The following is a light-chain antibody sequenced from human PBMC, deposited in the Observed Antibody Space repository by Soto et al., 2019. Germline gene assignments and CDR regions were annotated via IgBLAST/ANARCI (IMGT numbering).Light chain of an antibody. Sequence: QSVLTQPPSVSGAPGQRVTISCTGSRSNIGAGYDVHWYQQLPGTAPKLLIYGNSNRPSGVPDRFSGSQSGTTASLAITGLQAEYEADYCSQSYDSSLSAFYVFGTGTKLTAL. CDR2: GNS. J-gene: IGLJ1*01. V-gene: IGLV1-40*01. CDR1: RSNIGAGYD. CDR3: QSYDSSLSAFYV.